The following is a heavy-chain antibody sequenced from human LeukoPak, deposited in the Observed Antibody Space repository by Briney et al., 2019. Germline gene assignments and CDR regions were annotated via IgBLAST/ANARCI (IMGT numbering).Heavy chain of an antibody. V-gene: IGHV3-7*01. D-gene: IGHD3-22*01. Sequence: GGSLRLSCAASGFTFSNYWMTWVRQAPGKGLEWVANIEQDGSEKYYVESVKGRVTISRDNAKNSLSLQMNSLRAEDTAVYYCARVIRYYYDSSGYHYFDYWGQGTLVTVSS. CDR1: GFTFSNYW. CDR2: IEQDGSEK. J-gene: IGHJ4*02. CDR3: ARVIRYYYDSSGYHYFDY.